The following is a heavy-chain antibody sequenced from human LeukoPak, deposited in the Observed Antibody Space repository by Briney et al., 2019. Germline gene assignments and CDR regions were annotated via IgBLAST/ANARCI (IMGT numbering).Heavy chain of an antibody. CDR2: IYYSGST. Sequence: SETLSLTRTVSGGSISSYYWSWIRQPAGKGLEWIGSIYYSGSTHYNPSLKSRVTISVDTSKNEFSLKLSSVTAADTAVYYCARNNTLMMYPRGGEDKGFDYWGQGTLVTVSS. CDR1: GGSISSYY. V-gene: IGHV4-59*05. D-gene: IGHD2-8*01. J-gene: IGHJ4*02. CDR3: ARNNTLMMYPRGGEDKGFDY.